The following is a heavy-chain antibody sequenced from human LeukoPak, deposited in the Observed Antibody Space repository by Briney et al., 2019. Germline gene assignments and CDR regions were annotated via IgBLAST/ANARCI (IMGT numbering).Heavy chain of an antibody. D-gene: IGHD3-10*01. Sequence: SETLSLTCTVSGGSITSYQWSWIRQPAGKGLEWIGRIYASGSTNYNPSLKSRVTISVDTSKNQFSLKLTSVTAADTAVYYCARGFGDWGLSWFDPWGQGTLVTVSS. J-gene: IGHJ5*02. CDR2: IYASGST. CDR1: GGSITSYQ. V-gene: IGHV4-4*07. CDR3: ARGFGDWGLSWFDP.